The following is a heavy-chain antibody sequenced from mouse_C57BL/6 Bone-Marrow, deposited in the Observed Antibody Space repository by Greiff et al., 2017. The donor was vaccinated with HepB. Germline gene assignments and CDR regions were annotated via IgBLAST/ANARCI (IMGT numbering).Heavy chain of an antibody. D-gene: IGHD2-2*01. J-gene: IGHJ3*01. CDR2: IYPRDGSN. CDR1: GYTFTSYD. Sequence: QVQLQQSGPELVKPGASVKLSCKASGYTFTSYDINWVKQRPGQGLEWIGWIYPRDGSNKYNEKFKGKATLTVDTSSSTAYMELHSLTSEDSAVYFCATNIYYGYPWFAYWGQGTLVTVSA. CDR3: ATNIYYGYPWFAY. V-gene: IGHV1-85*01.